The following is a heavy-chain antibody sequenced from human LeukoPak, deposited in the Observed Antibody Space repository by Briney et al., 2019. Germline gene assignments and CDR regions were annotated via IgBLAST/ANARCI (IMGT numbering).Heavy chain of an antibody. J-gene: IGHJ4*02. CDR1: GFTFSRSA. V-gene: IGHV3-30*01. CDR2: MSYDGSIQ. Sequence: GGSLRLSCAASGFTFSRSAMHWVRQAPGKGLEWVAVMSYDGSIQFYADSVKGRFTISRDNSKNTLSLQMNSLRAEDTAVYYCTRDYFEYWGQGTLVTVSS. CDR3: TRDYFEY.